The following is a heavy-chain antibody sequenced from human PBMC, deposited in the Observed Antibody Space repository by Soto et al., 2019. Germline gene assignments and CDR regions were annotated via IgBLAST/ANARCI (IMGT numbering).Heavy chain of an antibody. J-gene: IGHJ5*02. CDR3: ARGQIFGVVRQGGWFDP. Sequence: GPPVKVSCKASGYTFTSYGISWVRQAPGQGLEWMGWISAYNGNTNYAQKLQGRVTMTTDTSTSTAYMELRSLRSDDTAVYYCARGQIFGVVRQGGWFDPWGQGTLVTVSS. CDR1: GYTFTSYG. CDR2: ISAYNGNT. V-gene: IGHV1-18*01. D-gene: IGHD3-3*01.